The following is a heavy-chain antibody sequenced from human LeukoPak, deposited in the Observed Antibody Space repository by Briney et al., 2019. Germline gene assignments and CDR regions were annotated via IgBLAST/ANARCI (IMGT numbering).Heavy chain of an antibody. J-gene: IGHJ4*02. CDR2: IYHSGST. CDR3: ARHSPVDPFDY. CDR1: GGSISSGGYS. Sequence: SETLSLTCAVSGGSISSGGYSWSWIRQPPGEGLEWIGYIYHSGSTYYNPSLKSRVTISVDRSKNQFSLKLSSVTAADTAVYYCARHSPVDPFDYWGQGTLVTVSS. D-gene: IGHD3/OR15-3a*01. V-gene: IGHV4-30-2*01.